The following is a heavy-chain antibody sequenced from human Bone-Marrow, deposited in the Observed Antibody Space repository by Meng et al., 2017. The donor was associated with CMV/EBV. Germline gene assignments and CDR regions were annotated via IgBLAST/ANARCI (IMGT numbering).Heavy chain of an antibody. CDR3: TRGDEATIFGVVIGRSGY. V-gene: IGHV3-23*01. CDR1: GFTFSSYA. CDR2: ISGSGGST. J-gene: IGHJ4*02. D-gene: IGHD3-3*01. Sequence: GGSLRLSCAASGFTFSSYAMSWVRQAPGKGLEWVSAISGSGGSTYYADSVKGRFTISRDNSKNTLYLQMNSLRAEDTAVYYCTRGDEATIFGVVIGRSGYWGQGTLVTVSS.